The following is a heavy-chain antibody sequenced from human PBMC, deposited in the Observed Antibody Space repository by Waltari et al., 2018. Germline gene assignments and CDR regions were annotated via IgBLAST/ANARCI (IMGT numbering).Heavy chain of an antibody. CDR3: ATDALGGSLIRGVNFNY. CDR2: FDPQDAET. J-gene: IGHJ4*02. Sequence: QVQLLQFGTEVKKTGASVKVSCNVSGYSISDLSIHWVRQTPGKGLEWMGGFDPQDAETMYAKKFQGRVTMTEDTSTDIAYMELTNLRSDDTAIYYCATDALGGSLIRGVNFNYWGQGTLVHVSS. CDR1: GYSISDLS. D-gene: IGHD3-10*01. V-gene: IGHV1-24*01.